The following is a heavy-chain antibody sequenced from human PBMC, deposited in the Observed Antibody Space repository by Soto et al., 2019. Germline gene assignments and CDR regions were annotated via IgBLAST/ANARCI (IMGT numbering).Heavy chain of an antibody. CDR1: GGSISSSNW. CDR3: ARIPLYYYYGMDV. J-gene: IGHJ6*02. Sequence: SETLSLTCAVSGGSISSSNWWSWVRQPPGKGLEWIGEIYHSGSTNYNPSLKSRVTISVDKSKNQFSLKLSSVTAADTAVYYCARIPLYYYYGMDVWGQGTTVTVSS. CDR2: IYHSGST. V-gene: IGHV4-4*02.